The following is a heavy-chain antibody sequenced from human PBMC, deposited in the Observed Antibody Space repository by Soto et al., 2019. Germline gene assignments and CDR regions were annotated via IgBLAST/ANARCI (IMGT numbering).Heavy chain of an antibody. CDR3: CRLAECEYYYGMDV. CDR2: IRSRTDNYAK. V-gene: IGHV3-73*02. J-gene: IGHJ6*04. Sequence: EVQLVESGGGLVQPGGSLKPSCAASGFVFSGSARHWVRQASGEGLEWVGRIRSRTDNYAKEYAAWVKGRFTISRNDSINTTFLQMNSMTPEDTAVYYCCRLAECEYYYGMDVWGKGTTVTVSS. CDR1: GFVFSGSA.